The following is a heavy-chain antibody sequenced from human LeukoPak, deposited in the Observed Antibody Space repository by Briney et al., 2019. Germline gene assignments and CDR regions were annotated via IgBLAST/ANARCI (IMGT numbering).Heavy chain of an antibody. V-gene: IGHV3-74*01. D-gene: IGHD1-26*01. CDR1: EFSFSTSE. CDR3: ARGRVGATFDY. CDR2: ISRDGSSI. Sequence: GGSLRLSCAASEFSFSTSEMNWVRQAPGKGLVWVSRISRDGSSISYADSVKGRFTISRDNAKNTLYLQMNSLRAEDTAVYYCARGRVGATFDYWGQGTLVTVSS. J-gene: IGHJ4*02.